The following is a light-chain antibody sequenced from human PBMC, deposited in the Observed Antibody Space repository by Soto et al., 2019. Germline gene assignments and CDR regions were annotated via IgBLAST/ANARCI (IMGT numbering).Light chain of an antibody. CDR1: SSNIGAGYD. J-gene: IGLJ2*01. V-gene: IGLV1-40*01. CDR2: GNS. Sequence: QSVLTQPPSVSGAPGQRVTISCTASSSNIGAGYDVHWYQQLPGTAPKLLIYGNSNRPSGVPDRFSGSKSGTSASLAITGLQAEDEADYYCQSYDSSPHVVFGGGTKLTVL. CDR3: QSYDSSPHVV.